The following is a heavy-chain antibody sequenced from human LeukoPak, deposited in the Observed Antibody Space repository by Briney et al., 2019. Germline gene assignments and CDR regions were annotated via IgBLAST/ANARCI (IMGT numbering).Heavy chain of an antibody. D-gene: IGHD6-13*01. CDR1: GGSISSSSYY. CDR3: ARDGYGAAAGSDY. Sequence: PSETLSLTCTVSGGSISSSSYYWGWIRQPPGKGLEWIGSIYYSGSTYYNPSLKSRVTISVDTSKNQFSLKLSSVTAADTAVYYCARDGYGAAAGSDYWGQGTLVTVSS. CDR2: IYYSGST. V-gene: IGHV4-39*07. J-gene: IGHJ4*02.